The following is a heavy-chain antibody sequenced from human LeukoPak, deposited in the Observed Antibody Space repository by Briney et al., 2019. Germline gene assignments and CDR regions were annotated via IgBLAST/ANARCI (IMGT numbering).Heavy chain of an antibody. CDR1: GGSFSGYY. V-gene: IGHV4-4*07. CDR2: IYTSEST. Sequence: PSETLSLTCAVYGGSFSGYYWSWIRQPAGKGLEWIGRIYTSESTNYNPSLKSRVTMSVDTSKNQFSLKLSSVTAADTAVYYCARDRRYYYYYYMDVWGKGTTVTVSS. CDR3: ARDRRYYYYYYMDV. J-gene: IGHJ6*03.